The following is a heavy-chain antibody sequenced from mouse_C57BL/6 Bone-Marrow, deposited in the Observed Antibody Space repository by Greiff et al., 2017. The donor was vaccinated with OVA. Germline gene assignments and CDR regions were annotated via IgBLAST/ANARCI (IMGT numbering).Heavy chain of an antibody. D-gene: IGHD2-3*01. CDR2: ISSGGSYT. V-gene: IGHV5-6*01. CDR3: ARRMVTFHYWYFDV. Sequence: EVQRVESGGDLVKPGGSLKLSCAASGFTFSSYGMSWVRQTPDKRLEWVATISSGGSYTYYPDSVKGRFTISRDNAKNTLYLQMSSLKSEDTAMYYCARRMVTFHYWYFDVWGTGTTVTVSS. CDR1: GFTFSSYG. J-gene: IGHJ1*03.